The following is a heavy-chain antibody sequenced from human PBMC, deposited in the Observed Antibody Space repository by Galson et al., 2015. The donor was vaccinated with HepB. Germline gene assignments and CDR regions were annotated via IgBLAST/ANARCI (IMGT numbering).Heavy chain of an antibody. D-gene: IGHD6-19*01. CDR2: ISPHNGNT. V-gene: IGHV1-18*01. Sequence: SVKVSCKASGYTFTCCDINWVRQAPGQGLGWMGWISPHNGNTNYAQKFLGRVTMTTDASTSTADMELRSLRSDDTAVYYCARDPGYGSGWYPLYGMDVWGQGTTVTVSS. CDR1: GYTFTCCD. J-gene: IGHJ6*02. CDR3: ARDPGYGSGWYPLYGMDV.